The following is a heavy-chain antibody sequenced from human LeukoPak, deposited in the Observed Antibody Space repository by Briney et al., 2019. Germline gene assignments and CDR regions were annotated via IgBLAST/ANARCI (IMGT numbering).Heavy chain of an antibody. Sequence: GGSLRLSCAASGFTFDDYTMHWVRQAPGKGLEWVSSINNSGGGTYYADSVKGRFTVSRDNSKNTLYLQMNSLRAEDTAVYYCAKTGILTGSNDYFDYWGQGTLVTVSS. V-gene: IGHV3-23*01. D-gene: IGHD1-20*01. CDR2: INNSGGGT. J-gene: IGHJ4*02. CDR3: AKTGILTGSNDYFDY. CDR1: GFTFDDYT.